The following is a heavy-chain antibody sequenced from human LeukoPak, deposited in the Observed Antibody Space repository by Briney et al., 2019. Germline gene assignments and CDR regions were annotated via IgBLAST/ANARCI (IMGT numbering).Heavy chain of an antibody. V-gene: IGHV3-73*01. D-gene: IGHD1-26*01. CDR3: ATFPSGSWSAY. Sequence: GGSLRLSCAASGFTFSDSGMHWVRQASGKGLEWFGHIRSKADSYATVYAASVKGRFTITRDDSENTAYLQMNSLKTEYTAVYYCATFPSGSWSAYWGQGTLVTVSS. CDR1: GFTFSDSG. J-gene: IGHJ4*02. CDR2: IRSKADSYAT.